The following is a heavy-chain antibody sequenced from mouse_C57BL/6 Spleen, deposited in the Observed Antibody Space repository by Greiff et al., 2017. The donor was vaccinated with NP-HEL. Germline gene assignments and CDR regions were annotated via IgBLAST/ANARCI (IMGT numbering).Heavy chain of an antibody. Sequence: QVQLQQPGAELVKPGASVKMSCKASGYPFTSYWITWVKQRPGQGLEWIGDIYPGSGSTNYNEKFKSKATLTVDTSSSTAYMQLSSLTSEDSAVYYCARDYGSSYGGWYFDVWGTGTTVTVSS. D-gene: IGHD1-1*01. CDR3: ARDYGSSYGGWYFDV. J-gene: IGHJ1*03. CDR1: GYPFTSYW. CDR2: IYPGSGST. V-gene: IGHV1-55*01.